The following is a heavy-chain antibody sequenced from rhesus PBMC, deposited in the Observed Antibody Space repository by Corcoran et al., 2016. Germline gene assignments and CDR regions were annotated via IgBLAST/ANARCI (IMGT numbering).Heavy chain of an antibody. V-gene: IGHV3-103*01. J-gene: IGHJ6*01. Sequence: EVQLVDSGGGLAKPGGSLRLSCVASGFTFSSHALHWVRQAPGKGLEGVSVITSGGTTTSEGPGKVRVTSSRDNSKNTFCLEMNSLRGEDTAVYYCAQEGYSSYFRSGLDSWGQGVVVTVSS. CDR1: GFTFSSHA. D-gene: IGHD6-13*01. CDR2: ITSGGTT. CDR3: AQEGYSSYFRSGLDS.